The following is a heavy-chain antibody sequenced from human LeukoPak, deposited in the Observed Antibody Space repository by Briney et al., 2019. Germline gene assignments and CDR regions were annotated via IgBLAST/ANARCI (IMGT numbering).Heavy chain of an antibody. CDR3: ATTREEMATISSDY. Sequence: GASVKVSCKASGGTFSSYAISWVRQAPGQGLEWMGRIIPIFGTANYAQKFRGRVTITADKSTSTAYMELSSLRSEDTAVYYCATTREEMATISSDYWGQGTLVTVSS. D-gene: IGHD5-24*01. CDR1: GGTFSSYA. V-gene: IGHV1-69*06. CDR2: IIPIFGTA. J-gene: IGHJ4*02.